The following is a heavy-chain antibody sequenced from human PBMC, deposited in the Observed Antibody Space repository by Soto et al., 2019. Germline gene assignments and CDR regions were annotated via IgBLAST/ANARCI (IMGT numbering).Heavy chain of an antibody. CDR1: GGSISSSSYY. Sequence: SETLSLTCTVSGGSISSSSYYWGWIRQPPGKGLEWIGSIYYSGSTYYNPSLKSRVTISVDTSKNQFSLKLSSVTAADTAVYYCARLMYSSSWFYYGMDVWGQGTTVTVSS. J-gene: IGHJ6*02. D-gene: IGHD6-13*01. CDR3: ARLMYSSSWFYYGMDV. V-gene: IGHV4-39*01. CDR2: IYYSGST.